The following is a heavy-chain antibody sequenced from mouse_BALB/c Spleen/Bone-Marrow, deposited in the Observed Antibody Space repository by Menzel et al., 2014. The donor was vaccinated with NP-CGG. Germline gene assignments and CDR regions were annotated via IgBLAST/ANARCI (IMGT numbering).Heavy chain of an antibody. J-gene: IGHJ2*01. CDR1: GYAFSAYW. CDR2: IYPGDGDT. D-gene: IGHD1-1*01. CDR3: ARSGDGSNYDY. V-gene: IGHV1-80*01. Sequence: VQVVESGAELVRPGSSVKISCKASGYAFSAYWMIWVKQRPGQGLEWIGQIYPGDGDTNYNGKFKGKATLTADKSSSTAYMQLSSLTAEDSAVYLSARSGDGSNYDYWGQSTTLTVSS.